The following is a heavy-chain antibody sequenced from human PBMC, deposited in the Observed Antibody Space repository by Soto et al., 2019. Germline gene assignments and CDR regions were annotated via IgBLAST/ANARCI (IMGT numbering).Heavy chain of an antibody. V-gene: IGHV4-34*01. D-gene: IGHD4-4*01. CDR3: AGNYEQNYYYYYMDV. CDR1: GGSFSGYD. Sequence: SETLSLTCAVYGGSFSGYDWSWIRQPPGKGLEWIGEINHSGSTNYNPSLKSRVTISVDTSKNQFSLKLSSVTAADTAVYYCAGNYEQNYYYYYMDVWGKGTTVTVSS. CDR2: INHSGST. J-gene: IGHJ6*03.